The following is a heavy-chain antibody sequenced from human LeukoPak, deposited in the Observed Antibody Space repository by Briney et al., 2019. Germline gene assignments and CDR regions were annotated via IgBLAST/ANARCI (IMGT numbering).Heavy chain of an antibody. CDR3: AIHYLEWLLERPYFDY. CDR2: ISSSSTTI. D-gene: IGHD3-3*01. V-gene: IGHV3-48*01. Sequence: GGSLRLSCAASGLNFNIFSMNWVRQAPGKGLEWVSYISSSSTTIYYADSVKGRFTISRDNSKNTLYLQMNSLRAEYTAVYYCAIHYLEWLLERPYFDYWGQGTLVTVSS. CDR1: GLNFNIFS. J-gene: IGHJ4*02.